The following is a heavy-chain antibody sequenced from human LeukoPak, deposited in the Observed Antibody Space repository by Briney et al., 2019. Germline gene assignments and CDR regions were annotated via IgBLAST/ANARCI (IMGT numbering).Heavy chain of an antibody. CDR1: GFTFSSYE. D-gene: IGHD6-19*01. Sequence: GGSLRLSCAASGFTFSSYEMNWVRQAPGKGLEWVSYISSSGSTIYYADSVKGRFTISRDDAKNSLYLQMNSLRAEDTAVYYCARVSGWYGMDVWGQGTTVTVSS. V-gene: IGHV3-48*03. J-gene: IGHJ6*02. CDR3: ARVSGWYGMDV. CDR2: ISSSGSTI.